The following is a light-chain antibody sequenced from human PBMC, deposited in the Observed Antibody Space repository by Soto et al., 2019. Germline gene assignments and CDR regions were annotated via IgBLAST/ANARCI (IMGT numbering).Light chain of an antibody. CDR2: DVS. CDR3: QQYGISPT. CDR1: HSVTSNY. Sequence: EIVLTQSPGTLSLSPGERATLSSRSSHSVTSNYLAWYQQKPGQAPRLLIYDVSSRATGIPDRFSGSGSGTDFTLTISRLEPVDFAVYYCQQYGISPTFGQGTKVEIK. J-gene: IGKJ1*01. V-gene: IGKV3-20*01.